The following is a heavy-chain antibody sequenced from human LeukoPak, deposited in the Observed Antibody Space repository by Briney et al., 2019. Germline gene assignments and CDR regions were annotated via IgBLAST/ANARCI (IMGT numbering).Heavy chain of an antibody. Sequence: ASVKVSCKASGYTFTTYYMHWVRQAPGQGFEWTGIINPSGGSTSYAQRFQGRVTMTRDTSTSTVYMDLSSLRFEDTAVYYCARDPYCSGGSCYSKDYYYGRDVWGQGTTVTVSS. J-gene: IGHJ6*02. CDR1: GYTFTTYY. D-gene: IGHD2-15*01. CDR3: ARDPYCSGGSCYSKDYYYGRDV. V-gene: IGHV1-46*01. CDR2: INPSGGST.